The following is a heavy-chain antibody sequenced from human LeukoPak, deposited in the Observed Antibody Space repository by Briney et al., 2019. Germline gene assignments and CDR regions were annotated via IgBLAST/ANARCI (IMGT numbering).Heavy chain of an antibody. Sequence: ASVKVSCKASGYTFTIYGISWVRQAPGQGLEWMGWISAYNGNTNYAQKLQGRVTMTTDTSTSTAYMELRSLRSDDTAVYYCARSEFSYYDILTGYPYAEYFQHWGQGTLVTVSS. CDR1: GYTFTIYG. V-gene: IGHV1-18*01. CDR2: ISAYNGNT. CDR3: ARSEFSYYDILTGYPYAEYFQH. J-gene: IGHJ1*01. D-gene: IGHD3-9*01.